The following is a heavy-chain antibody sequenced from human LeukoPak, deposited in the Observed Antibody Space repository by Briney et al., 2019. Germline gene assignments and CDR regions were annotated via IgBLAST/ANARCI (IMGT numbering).Heavy chain of an antibody. V-gene: IGHV1-69*10. D-gene: IGHD1-26*01. Sequence: SVKVSCKASGGTFSSYAISWGRQAPGHRLEWMGEIIPIFGIANYAQKFQGRVTIAADKSTSTAYMELSSLRSEDTAVYYCAKSGAPGSSGSYYFDYWGQGTLVTVSP. CDR1: GGTFSSYA. CDR3: AKSGAPGSSGSYYFDY. CDR2: IIPIFGIA. J-gene: IGHJ4*02.